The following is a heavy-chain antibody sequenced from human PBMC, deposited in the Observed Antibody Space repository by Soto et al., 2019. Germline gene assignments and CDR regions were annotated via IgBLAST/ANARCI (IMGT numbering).Heavy chain of an antibody. CDR1: GGSITNGGYS. D-gene: IGHD3-9*01. CDR3: ARTSYDILTGRLDAFDI. Sequence: QLQLQESGSRLVRPSQTLPLTCAVSGGSITNGGYSWSWLRQPPGKGLEWIGCISHGGNTYYNPSLRSRVIMSIDKSKNHFSRGLKSVTAAATATYYCARTSYDILTGRLDAFDIWGQGTMVTVSS. V-gene: IGHV4-30-2*01. CDR2: ISHGGNT. J-gene: IGHJ3*02.